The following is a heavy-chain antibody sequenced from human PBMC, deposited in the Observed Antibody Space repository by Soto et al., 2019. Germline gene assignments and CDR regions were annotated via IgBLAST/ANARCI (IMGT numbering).Heavy chain of an antibody. V-gene: IGHV2-5*02. CDR1: GFSLSTSGVG. CDR3: AHHYSNSNWFDP. CDR2: IYWDDDK. J-gene: IGHJ5*02. D-gene: IGHD4-4*01. Sequence: QITLKESGPTLVKPTQTLTLTCTFSGFSLSTSGVGVGCIRHPPGKALEWLALIYWDDDKHYSPSLNSRLTITKDTSKNQVVLTMTNMDAVGTATYYGAHHYSNSNWFDPWGQGHLVTVAS.